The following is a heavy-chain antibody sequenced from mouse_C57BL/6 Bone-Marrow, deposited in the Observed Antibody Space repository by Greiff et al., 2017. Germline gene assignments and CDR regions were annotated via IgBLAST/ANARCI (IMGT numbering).Heavy chain of an antibody. Sequence: QVQLQQPGAELVKPGASVKLSCKASGYTFTSYWMPWVKQRPGQGLEWIGEIDPSDSYTNYNQKFKGKATLTVDTSSSPAYMQLSSLTSEDSAYYYCASQTGTDFDYWGQGTTLTVSS. CDR3: ASQTGTDFDY. CDR2: IDPSDSYT. V-gene: IGHV1-50*01. D-gene: IGHD4-1*01. CDR1: GYTFTSYW. J-gene: IGHJ2*01.